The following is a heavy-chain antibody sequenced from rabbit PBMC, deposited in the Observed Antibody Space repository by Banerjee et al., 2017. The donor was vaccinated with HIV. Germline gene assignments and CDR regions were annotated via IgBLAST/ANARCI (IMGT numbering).Heavy chain of an antibody. CDR3: ARSGSSDWAIYFNL. V-gene: IGHV1S47*01. CDR1: GIDFSRYG. CDR2: IYPDYGST. D-gene: IGHD8-1*01. J-gene: IGHJ4*01. Sequence: QEQLVESGGGLVQPGGSLTLSCKASGIDFSRYGISWVRQAPGKGLEWIAYIYPDYGSTDYANWVNGRFTISLDNAQNTVFLQMTSLTAADTATYFCARSGSSDWAIYFNLWGQGTLVTVS.